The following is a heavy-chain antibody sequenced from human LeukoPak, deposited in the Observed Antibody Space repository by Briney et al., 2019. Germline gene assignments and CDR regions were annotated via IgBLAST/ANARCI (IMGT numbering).Heavy chain of an antibody. V-gene: IGHV4-59*01. D-gene: IGHD6-19*01. J-gene: IGHJ4*02. Sequence: SETLPLTCTVSGGSINNDYWSWIRQPPGKGLEWIGYIYNSGSTNYNPSLKSRVTISVDTSKNQFSLKLSSVTAADTAVYYCARSPGKYNSGWGDFDYWGQGTLVTVSS. CDR3: ARSPGKYNSGWGDFDY. CDR1: GGSINNDY. CDR2: IYNSGST.